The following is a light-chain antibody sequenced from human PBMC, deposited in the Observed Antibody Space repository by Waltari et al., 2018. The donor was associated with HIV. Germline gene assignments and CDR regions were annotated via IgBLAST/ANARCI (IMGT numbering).Light chain of an antibody. CDR3: QVWDSSSDHPQVV. CDR1: NIGSKS. J-gene: IGLJ2*01. Sequence: SYVLTQPPSLSVAPGQTARITCAGNNIGSKSGHWYQQKPGKAPVLVVNEDSDRPSGFPERCSGSNSGNTATLTIARVDAGDEADYYCQVWDSSSDHPQVVFGGETKLTVL. CDR2: EDS. V-gene: IGLV3-21*02.